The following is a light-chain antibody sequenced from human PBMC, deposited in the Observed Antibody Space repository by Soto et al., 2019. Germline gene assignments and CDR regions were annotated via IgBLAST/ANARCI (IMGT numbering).Light chain of an antibody. Sequence: EILLTQSPATLSLSPGERATLSCRASQSASIYLMWYQQKPGQALRLLIYDASNRATGIPARFSGSGSGTDFTLTISSLEPEDFAVYYCQQYGSSPTFGQGTKVEIK. CDR3: QQYGSSPT. J-gene: IGKJ1*01. CDR1: QSASIY. V-gene: IGKV3-11*01. CDR2: DAS.